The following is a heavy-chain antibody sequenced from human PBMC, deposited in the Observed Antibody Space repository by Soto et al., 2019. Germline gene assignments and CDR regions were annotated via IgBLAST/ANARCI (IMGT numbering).Heavy chain of an antibody. J-gene: IGHJ5*02. CDR1: GFTFSSYS. Sequence: GGSLRLSCAAYGFTFSSYSMNWVRQAPGKGLEWVSSISSSSSYIYYADSVKGRFTISRDNAKNSLYLQMNSLRAEDTAVYYCASEMITFGGVIARWGQGTLVTVSS. CDR3: ASEMITFGGVIAR. CDR2: ISSSSSYI. V-gene: IGHV3-21*01. D-gene: IGHD3-16*01.